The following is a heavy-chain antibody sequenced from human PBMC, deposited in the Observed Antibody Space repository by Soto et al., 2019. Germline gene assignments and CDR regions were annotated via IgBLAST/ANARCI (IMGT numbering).Heavy chain of an antibody. V-gene: IGHV3-21*01. CDR1: GFTFKTYS. Sequence: KAGGSLRLSCAASGFTFKTYSMNWVRQAPGKGLEWVSSISSSSRYIYYADSLKGRFTISRDNAKNSLYLQMNSLRAEDTAVYYCVSSFDFWSSSYYYFESWGQGTLGTVSS. CDR3: VSSFDFWSSSYYYFES. CDR2: ISSSSRYI. D-gene: IGHD3-3*01. J-gene: IGHJ4*02.